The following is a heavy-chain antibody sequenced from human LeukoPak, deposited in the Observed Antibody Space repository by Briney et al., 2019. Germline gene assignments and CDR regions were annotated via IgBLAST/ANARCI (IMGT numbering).Heavy chain of an antibody. CDR2: IYPGDSDT. V-gene: IGHV5-51*01. D-gene: IGHD3-16*02. Sequence: GESLKISCKCACNSFSSDWSGWVRQMPGKGLEWMGIIYPGDSDTRYSPSFQGQVTISADKSISTAYLQWSSLKASDTAMYYCPRPRCYDYVWGIYRPTYYFDYWGQGTLVTVSS. CDR1: CNSFSSDW. J-gene: IGHJ4*02. CDR3: PRPRCYDYVWGIYRPTYYFDY.